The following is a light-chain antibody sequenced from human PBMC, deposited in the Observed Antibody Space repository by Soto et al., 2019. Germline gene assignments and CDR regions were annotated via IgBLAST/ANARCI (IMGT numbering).Light chain of an antibody. CDR3: QHYNSYSEE. CDR2: KAS. CDR1: QTISSW. V-gene: IGKV1-5*03. J-gene: IGKJ1*01. Sequence: DIQMTQSPFTLSGSVGDRVTITCRASQTISSWLAWYQQKPGKAPKLLIYKASTLKSGVPSRFSGSGSGTEFTLTISSLQPDDFATYYCQHYNSYSEEFGQGTKVDIK.